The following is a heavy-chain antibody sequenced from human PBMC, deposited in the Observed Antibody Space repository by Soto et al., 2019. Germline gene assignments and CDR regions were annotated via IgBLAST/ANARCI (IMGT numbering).Heavy chain of an antibody. CDR2: ISSSSSYI. J-gene: IGHJ6*02. CDR3: ARDLTVVVTDGYYYYGMDV. V-gene: IGHV3-21*01. D-gene: IGHD2-21*02. CDR1: GFTFSSYS. Sequence: GGSLRLSCAASGFTFSSYSMNCVRQAPGKGLEWVSSISSSSSYIYYADSVKGRFTISRDNAKNSLYLQMNSLRAEDTAVYYCARDLTVVVTDGYYYYGMDVWGQGTTVTVSS.